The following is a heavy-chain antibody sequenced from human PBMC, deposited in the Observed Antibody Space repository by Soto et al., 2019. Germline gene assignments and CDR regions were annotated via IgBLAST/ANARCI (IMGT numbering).Heavy chain of an antibody. J-gene: IGHJ4*02. CDR2: VYYSGST. CDR1: GGSISSGGYY. Sequence: QVQLQESGPGLVKPSQILSLTCTVSGGSISSGGYYWNWVRQHPGKGLEWIGCVYYSGSTSYNPSLKHRVSISIDTSENQFSLKLSSVTAADTAVYYCARSSSGSFYRCIDYCGQVPLVTLSS. V-gene: IGHV4-31*03. D-gene: IGHD3-10*01. CDR3: ARSSSGSFYRCIDY.